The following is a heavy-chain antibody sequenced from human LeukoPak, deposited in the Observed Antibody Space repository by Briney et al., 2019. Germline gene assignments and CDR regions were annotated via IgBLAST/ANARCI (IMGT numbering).Heavy chain of an antibody. CDR2: MNPNSGNT. CDR1: GYTFTSYD. CDR3: ARGEMSGQLVEGGGYYYYYYMDV. V-gene: IGHV1-8*03. J-gene: IGHJ6*03. D-gene: IGHD6-6*01. Sequence: EASVKVSCKASGYTFTSYDINWVRQAPGQGLEWMGWMNPNSGNTVYAQKFQGRVTITRNTSISTAYMELSSLRSEDTAVYYCARGEMSGQLVEGGGYYYYYYMDVWGKGTTVTVSS.